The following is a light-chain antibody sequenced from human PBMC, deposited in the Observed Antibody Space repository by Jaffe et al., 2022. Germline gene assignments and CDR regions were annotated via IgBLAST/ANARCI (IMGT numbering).Light chain of an antibody. J-gene: IGKJ4*01. CDR1: QGISSY. CDR2: AAS. Sequence: AIRMTQSPSSLSASTGDRVTITCRASQGISSYLAWYQQKPGKAPKLLIYAASTLQSGVPSRFSGSGSGTDFTLTISCLQSEDFATYYCQQYYSYQALTFGGGTKVEIK. CDR3: QQYYSYQALT. V-gene: IGKV1-8*01.